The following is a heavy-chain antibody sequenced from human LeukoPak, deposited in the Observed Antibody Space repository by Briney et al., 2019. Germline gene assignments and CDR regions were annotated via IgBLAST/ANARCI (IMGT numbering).Heavy chain of an antibody. Sequence: GGSLRLSCAASGFTFSSYSMNWVRQAPGKGLEWVSSISSSSSYICYADSVKGRFTISRDNAKNSLYLQMNSLRAEDTAVYYCARVVGGSGSYSTFDYWGQGTLVTVSS. V-gene: IGHV3-21*01. CDR1: GFTFSSYS. D-gene: IGHD3-10*01. CDR2: ISSSSSYI. J-gene: IGHJ4*02. CDR3: ARVVGGSGSYSTFDY.